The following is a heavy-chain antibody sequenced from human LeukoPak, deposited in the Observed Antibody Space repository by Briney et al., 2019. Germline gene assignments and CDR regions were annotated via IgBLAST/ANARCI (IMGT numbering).Heavy chain of an antibody. D-gene: IGHD6-13*01. CDR2: INPNSGGT. CDR1: GYTFTGYY. J-gene: IGHJ5*02. Sequence: ASVKVSCKASGYTFTGYYMHWVRQAPGQGLEWMGWINPNSGGTNYAQKFQGRVTMTRDMSTSTVYMELSSLRSEDTAVYYCARDRAAAGPNWFDPWGQGTLVTVSS. V-gene: IGHV1-2*02. CDR3: ARDRAAAGPNWFDP.